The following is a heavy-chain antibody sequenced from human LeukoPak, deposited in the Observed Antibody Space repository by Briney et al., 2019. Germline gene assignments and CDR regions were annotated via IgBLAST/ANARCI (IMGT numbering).Heavy chain of an antibody. CDR1: GYTFTSYG. J-gene: IGHJ6*03. CDR2: ISAYNGNT. V-gene: IGHV1-18*01. CDR3: ARDRFGELLSYYYYYMDV. Sequence: ASVKVSCKASGYTFTSYGISWVRQAPGQGLEWMGWISAYNGNTNYAQKLQGRVTMTTDTSTSTAYMELRSLRSDDTAVYYCARDRFGELLSYYYYYMDVWGKGTTVTVSS. D-gene: IGHD3-10*01.